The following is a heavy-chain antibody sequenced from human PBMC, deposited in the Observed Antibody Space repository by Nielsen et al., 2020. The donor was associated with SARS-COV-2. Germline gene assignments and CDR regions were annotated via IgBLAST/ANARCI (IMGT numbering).Heavy chain of an antibody. CDR2: IWYDGSNQ. CDR3: AKEGANYYDSFYFDY. J-gene: IGHJ4*02. Sequence: GESLKISCAASGFTFSSYAMHWVRQAPGKGLEWVAVIWYDGSNQNYADSVKGRFTISRDNSKNTLYLQMNSLRAEDTALYYCAKEGANYYDSFYFDYWGQGTLVTVSS. CDR1: GFTFSSYA. D-gene: IGHD3-22*01. V-gene: IGHV3-33*06.